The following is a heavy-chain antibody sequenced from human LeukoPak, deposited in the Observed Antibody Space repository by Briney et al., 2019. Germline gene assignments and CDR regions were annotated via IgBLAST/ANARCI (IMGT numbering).Heavy chain of an antibody. J-gene: IGHJ3*02. CDR2: IYASGSI. D-gene: IGHD3-16*01. V-gene: IGHV4-4*07. CDR3: ARGEYDYAWGSYSPNAFAM. CDR1: GGSISSYY. Sequence: SETLSLTCTVSGGSISSYYWSWIRQPAGKGLEWIGRIYASGSINYNPSLKSRVTMSVDTSKNQLSLKLTSVTAADTAVYYCARGEYDYAWGSYSPNAFAMWGQGTMVTVSS.